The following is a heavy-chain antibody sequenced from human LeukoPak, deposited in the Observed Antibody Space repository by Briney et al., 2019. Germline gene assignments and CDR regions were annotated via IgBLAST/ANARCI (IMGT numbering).Heavy chain of an antibody. CDR1: GGSISSDNYY. J-gene: IGHJ5*02. V-gene: IGHV4-39*01. CDR2: IYYSGST. Sequence: SETLSLTCTVSGGSISSDNYYWGWIRQPPGKGLEWIGSIYYSGSTYYNPSLKSRVTISVDTSKNQFSLKLSSVTAADTAVYYCARRRRIAVAGSWFDPWGQGTLVTVSS. CDR3: ARRRRIAVAGSWFDP. D-gene: IGHD6-19*01.